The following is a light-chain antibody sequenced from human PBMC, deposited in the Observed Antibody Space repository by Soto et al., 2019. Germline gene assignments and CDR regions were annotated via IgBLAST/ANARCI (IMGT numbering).Light chain of an antibody. CDR3: LQRSDWRT. Sequence: FTQSPVSLSLSPGARATLSCRPSDGVARSLAVLQQRPGKAARLLICDASNRATGIPARCSGSGSGTDCTLTISRLEPEDLAGYYCLQRSDWRTFGRGTKV. J-gene: IGKJ1*01. V-gene: IGKV3-11*01. CDR1: DGVARS. CDR2: DAS.